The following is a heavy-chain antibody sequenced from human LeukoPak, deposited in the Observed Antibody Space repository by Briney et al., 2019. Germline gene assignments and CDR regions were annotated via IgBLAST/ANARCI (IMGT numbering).Heavy chain of an antibody. CDR3: ARRFGGSQGEGFDY. J-gene: IGHJ4*02. Sequence: SETLSLTRTVSGGSISSYYWTWIRQTPGKGLEWIAFVHYIGTTNYDPSLKSRVTISLDTSKNQFSLKLTSVSAADTAVYYCARRFGGSQGEGFDYWGQGTLVTVSS. V-gene: IGHV4-59*08. CDR1: GGSISSYY. CDR2: VHYIGTT. D-gene: IGHD1-26*01.